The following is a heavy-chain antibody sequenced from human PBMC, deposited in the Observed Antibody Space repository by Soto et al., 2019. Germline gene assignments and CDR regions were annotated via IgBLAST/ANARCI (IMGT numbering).Heavy chain of an antibody. CDR2: IIPIFDTA. Sequence: QVQLVQSGAEVKKPGSSVKVSCKTSGGTFSNYAFIWVRQAPGQGLEWTGGIIPIFDTAKYSQRFLDRVTITADKSTSTVDMELRSLTAEDTAGYYCARASTYYGSGWISHFDLWGQGTQVTVTS. CDR3: ARASTYYGSGWISHFDL. V-gene: IGHV1-69*06. J-gene: IGHJ4*02. CDR1: GGTFSNYA. D-gene: IGHD3-10*01.